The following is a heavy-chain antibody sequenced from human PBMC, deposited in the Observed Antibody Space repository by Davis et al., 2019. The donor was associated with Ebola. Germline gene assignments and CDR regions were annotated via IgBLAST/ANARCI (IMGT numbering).Heavy chain of an antibody. J-gene: IGHJ4*02. Sequence: SCSASGFPFADRAMHWVRQAPGKGLEWVSSVSWNGNTIAYADSVKGRFTISRDNAKNSLYLQMKSLRTEDTALYYCAKAFRGFSNSHFDSWGQGTLVIVSS. CDR2: VSWNGNTI. D-gene: IGHD3-16*01. CDR1: GFPFADRA. CDR3: AKAFRGFSNSHFDS. V-gene: IGHV3-9*01.